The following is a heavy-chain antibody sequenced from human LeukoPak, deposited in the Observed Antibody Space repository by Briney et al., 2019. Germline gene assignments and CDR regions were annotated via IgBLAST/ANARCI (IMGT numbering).Heavy chain of an antibody. D-gene: IGHD4-17*01. CDR1: GFTFSIYS. V-gene: IGHV3-21*01. Sequence: PGGSQRLSCAASGFTFSIYSMNWVRQAPGKGLEWVSSIGGTSSSLYYAESVKGRFTISRDNARNSLYLQMNSLRAEDTAVYYCAKEAGQDYGALDAFDVWGQGTMVTVSS. CDR2: IGGTSSSL. CDR3: AKEAGQDYGALDAFDV. J-gene: IGHJ3*01.